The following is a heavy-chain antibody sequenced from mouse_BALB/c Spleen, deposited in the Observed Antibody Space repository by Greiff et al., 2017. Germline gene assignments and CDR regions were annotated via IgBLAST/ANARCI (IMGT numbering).Heavy chain of an antibody. D-gene: IGHD2-1*01. CDR3: AREGYGNKGAWFAY. J-gene: IGHJ3*01. CDR1: GYSFTGYT. V-gene: IGHV1-18*01. Sequence: EVQRVESGPELVKPGASMKISCKASGYSFTGYTMNWVKQSHGKNLEWIGLINPYNGGTSYNQKFKGKATLTVDKSSSTAYMELLSLTSEDSAVYYCAREGYGNKGAWFAYWGQGTLVTVSA. CDR2: INPYNGGT.